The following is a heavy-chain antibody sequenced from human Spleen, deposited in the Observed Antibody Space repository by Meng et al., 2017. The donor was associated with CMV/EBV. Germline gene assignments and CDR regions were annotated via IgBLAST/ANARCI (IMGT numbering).Heavy chain of an antibody. D-gene: IGHD3-10*01. CDR1: GFTFSSYE. Sequence: LSLTCAASGFTFSSYEMNWVRQAPGKGLQWVSAIVASGDTTFYADSVKGRFTISRDNSRNTVYLQMNSLRGEDPAIYYCAKIRAVWDYFHYWVQGALVTVSS. CDR3: AKIRAVWDYFHY. V-gene: IGHV3-23*01. J-gene: IGHJ4*02. CDR2: IVASGDTT.